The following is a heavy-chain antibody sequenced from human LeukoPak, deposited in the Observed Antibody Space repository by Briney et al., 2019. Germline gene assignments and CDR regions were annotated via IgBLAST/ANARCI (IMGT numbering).Heavy chain of an antibody. J-gene: IGHJ4*02. CDR2: ICTRGTTV. CDR1: GFTFIDYY. D-gene: IGHD3-16*01. CDR3: ARGEMANFDS. Sequence: PGGSLRLSCTASGFTFIDYYMGWIRQAPGKGLEWISYICTRGTTVYYADSVKGRFTISRDNAKNSLSLQMNNLKVDDTAIYYCARGEMANFDSWGQGTLVTVSS. V-gene: IGHV3-11*01.